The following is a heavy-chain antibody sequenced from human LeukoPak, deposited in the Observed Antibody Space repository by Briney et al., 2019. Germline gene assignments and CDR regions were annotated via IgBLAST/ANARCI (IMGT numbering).Heavy chain of an antibody. J-gene: IGHJ3*02. CDR2: IYRGGDT. CDR1: GFTVSYNY. V-gene: IGHV3-53*01. Sequence: QSGGSLRLSCAASGFTVSYNYMTWVRQTPRKGLEWVSSIYRGGDTYYTDSVRGRFTISRDNSDNTLYLQMNSLRAEDPALYYCAKGNYGSGSLYVGDAFDIWGQGTMVTVSS. D-gene: IGHD3-10*01. CDR3: AKGNYGSGSLYVGDAFDI.